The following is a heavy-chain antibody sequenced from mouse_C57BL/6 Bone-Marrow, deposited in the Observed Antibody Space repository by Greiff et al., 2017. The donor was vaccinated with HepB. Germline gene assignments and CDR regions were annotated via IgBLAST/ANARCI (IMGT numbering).Heavy chain of an antibody. CDR1: GYTFKSYG. D-gene: IGHD2-4*01. CDR2: IYPRSGNT. J-gene: IGHJ2*01. Sequence: QVQLQQSGAELARPGASVKLSCKASGYTFKSYGISWVKQRTGQGLEWIGEIYPRSGNTYYNEKFKGKATLTADKSSSTAYMELRSLTSEDSAVYFFSKVGYDYDRLFDYWGQGTTLTVSS. CDR3: SKVGYDYDRLFDY. V-gene: IGHV1-81*01.